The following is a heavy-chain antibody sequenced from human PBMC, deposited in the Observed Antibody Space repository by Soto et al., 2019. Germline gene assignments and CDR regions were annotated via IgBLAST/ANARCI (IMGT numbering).Heavy chain of an antibody. D-gene: IGHD3-3*02. CDR3: AKDLRSFGVVPNWLDL. CDR2: ISYDGSNK. V-gene: IGHV3-30*18. CDR1: GFTFSSYG. J-gene: IGHJ5*02. Sequence: PGGSLRLSCAASGFTFSSYGMHWVRQAPGKGLEWVAVISYDGSNKYYADSVKGRFTISRDNSKNTLYLQMNSLRAEDTAVYYCAKDLRSFGVVPNWLDLRGQG.